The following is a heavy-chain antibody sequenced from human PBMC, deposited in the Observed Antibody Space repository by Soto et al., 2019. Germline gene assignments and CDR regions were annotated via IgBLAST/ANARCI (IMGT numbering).Heavy chain of an antibody. CDR2: ISGRAVGT. CDR3: AKQDGGPGIRRFDP. J-gene: IGHJ5*02. CDR1: GFTFSSYS. D-gene: IGHD3-10*01. V-gene: IGHV3-23*01. Sequence: GGSLRASCAASGFTFSSYSMTWVRQAPGKGLEWVSSISGRAVGTYYPVSLMCRLTISRDNSKNTLYLHRSILRAEDTAVYYCAKQDGGPGIRRFDPWGQGTLVSVSS.